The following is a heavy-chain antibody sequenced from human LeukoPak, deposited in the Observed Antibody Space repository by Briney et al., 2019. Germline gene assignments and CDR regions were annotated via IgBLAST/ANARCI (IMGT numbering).Heavy chain of an antibody. J-gene: IGHJ4*02. CDR2: ISNIGGTT. D-gene: IGHD1-26*01. Sequence: GGSLRLSCAASGFTFSSYAMTWVRQAPRKGLEWVSYISNIGGTTYYGDSVKGRFTISRDNSKNTLYLQMNSLRAEDTAVYYCAKFSGVYYFDYWGQGTLVTVSS. CDR1: GFTFSSYA. V-gene: IGHV3-23*01. CDR3: AKFSGVYYFDY.